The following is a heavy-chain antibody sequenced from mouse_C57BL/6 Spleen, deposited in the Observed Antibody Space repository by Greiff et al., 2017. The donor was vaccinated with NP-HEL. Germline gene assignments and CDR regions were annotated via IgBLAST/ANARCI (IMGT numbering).Heavy chain of an antibody. Sequence: VQLQQPGAELVMPGASVKLSCKASGYTFTSYWMHWVKQRPGQGLEWIGEIDPSDSYTNYNQKFKGKSTLTVDKSSSTAYMQLSSLTSEDSAVYYCARRSLRRGDYWGQGTTLTVSS. CDR3: ARRSLRRGDY. CDR1: GYTFTSYW. V-gene: IGHV1-69*01. D-gene: IGHD2-12*01. CDR2: IDPSDSYT. J-gene: IGHJ2*01.